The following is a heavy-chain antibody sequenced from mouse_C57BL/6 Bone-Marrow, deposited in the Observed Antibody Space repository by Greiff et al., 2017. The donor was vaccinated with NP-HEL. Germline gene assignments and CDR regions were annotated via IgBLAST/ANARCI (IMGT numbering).Heavy chain of an antibody. CDR3: TTDYSGSSHWYFDV. Sequence: EVKLQESGAELVRPGASVKLSCTASGFNIKDDYMHWVKQRPEQGLEWIGWIDPENGDTEYASKFQGKATITADTSSHTAYLQLSSLTSEDTAVYYYTTDYSGSSHWYFDVWGTGTTVTVSS. J-gene: IGHJ1*03. D-gene: IGHD1-1*01. CDR1: GFNIKDDY. CDR2: IDPENGDT. V-gene: IGHV14-4*01.